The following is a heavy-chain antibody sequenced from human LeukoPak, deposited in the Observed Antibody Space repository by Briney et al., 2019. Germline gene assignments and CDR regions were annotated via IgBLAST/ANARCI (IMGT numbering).Heavy chain of an antibody. CDR1: GFTFSSYA. CDR2: ISYDGSNK. J-gene: IGHJ4*02. Sequence: GRSLRLSCAASGFTFSSYAMHCVRQAPGKGLEWVAVISYDGSNKYYADSVKGRFTISRDNSKNTLYLQMNSLRSEDTAVYYCAREAAAGTTSFDYWGQGTLVTVSS. D-gene: IGHD6-13*01. V-gene: IGHV3-30-3*01. CDR3: AREAAAGTTSFDY.